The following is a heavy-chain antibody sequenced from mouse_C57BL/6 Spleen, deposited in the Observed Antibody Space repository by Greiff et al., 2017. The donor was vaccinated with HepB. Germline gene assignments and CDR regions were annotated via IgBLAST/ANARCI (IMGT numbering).Heavy chain of an antibody. Sequence: EVKLVESGPGLVKPSQSLSLTCSVTGYSITSGYYWNWIRQFPGNKLEWMGYISYDGSNNYNPSLKNRISITRDTSKNQFFLKLNSVTTEDTATYYCAREGASSDVWGTGTTVTVSS. CDR1: GYSITSGYY. V-gene: IGHV3-6*01. J-gene: IGHJ1*03. CDR2: ISYDGSN. CDR3: AREGASSDV. D-gene: IGHD6-1*01.